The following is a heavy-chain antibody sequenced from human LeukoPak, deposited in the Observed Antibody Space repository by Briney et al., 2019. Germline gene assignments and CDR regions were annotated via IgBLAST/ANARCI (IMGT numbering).Heavy chain of an antibody. CDR3: ARVSYYSENFDY. Sequence: GGSLRLSCAASGFTFSSYVMPWVRQAPGMGLEWVAVISYDGSNKYYADSVKGRFTISRDNSKNTLYLQMNSLRAEDTAVYYCARVSYYSENFDYWGQGILVTVSS. CDR1: GFTFSSYV. CDR2: ISYDGSNK. V-gene: IGHV3-30-3*01. D-gene: IGHD1-26*01. J-gene: IGHJ4*02.